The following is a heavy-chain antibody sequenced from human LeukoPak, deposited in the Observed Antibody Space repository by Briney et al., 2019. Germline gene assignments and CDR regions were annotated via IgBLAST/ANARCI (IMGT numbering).Heavy chain of an antibody. D-gene: IGHD2-15*01. CDR2: INHSGST. V-gene: IGHV4-34*01. J-gene: IGHJ4*02. CDR1: GGSFSGYY. Sequence: SETLSLTCAVYGGSFSGYYWSWIRQPPGKGLEWIGEINHSGSTNYNPSLKSRVTISVDTSKNQFSLKLSSVTAADTAVYYCARVTVVVVAALFDYWGQGTLVTVSS. CDR3: ARVTVVVVAALFDY.